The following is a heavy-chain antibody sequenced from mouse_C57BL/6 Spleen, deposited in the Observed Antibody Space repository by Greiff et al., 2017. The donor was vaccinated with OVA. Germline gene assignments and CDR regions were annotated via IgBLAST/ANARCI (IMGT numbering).Heavy chain of an antibody. V-gene: IGHV1-50*01. Sequence: VQLQQPGAELVKPGASVTLSCKASGYTFTSYWMQWVKQRPGQGLEWIGEIDHSDSYTTYNQKFKGKATLTVDTSSSPAYIQLSSLTSEDSAVYYCARPYSNYGNYAMDDWGQGTSVTVSS. CDR1: GYTFTSYW. J-gene: IGHJ4*01. D-gene: IGHD2-5*01. CDR3: ARPYSNYGNYAMDD. CDR2: IDHSDSYT.